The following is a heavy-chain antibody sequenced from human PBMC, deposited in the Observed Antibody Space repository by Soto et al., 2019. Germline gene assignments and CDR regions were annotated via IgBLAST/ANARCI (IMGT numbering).Heavy chain of an antibody. CDR2: INHSGST. D-gene: IGHD3-16*01. CDR1: GGSFSGYY. CDR3: ARSRGTPKGAWFDP. Sequence: QVQLQQWGAGLLKPSETLSLTCAVYGGSFSGYYWSWIRQPPGKGLEWIGEINHSGSTNYNPSLKSRVTISVDTSKNQFSLKLSSVTAADTAVYYWARSRGTPKGAWFDPWGQGTLVTVSS. J-gene: IGHJ5*02. V-gene: IGHV4-34*01.